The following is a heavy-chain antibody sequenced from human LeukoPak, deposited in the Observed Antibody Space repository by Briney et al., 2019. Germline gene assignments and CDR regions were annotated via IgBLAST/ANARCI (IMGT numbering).Heavy chain of an antibody. V-gene: IGHV3-30*18. J-gene: IGHJ4*02. CDR1: GFSFSAYG. CDR2: ISNDGSNR. CDR3: AKDDSGWSYFDY. Sequence: PGGSLRLSCAASGFSFSAYGMHWVRQAPGKGLEWVAIISNDGSNRHYTDSVKGRFTISGDKSKNTLYLQMNSLRTDDTAVYYCAKDDSGWSYFDYWGQGALVTVSS. D-gene: IGHD6-19*01.